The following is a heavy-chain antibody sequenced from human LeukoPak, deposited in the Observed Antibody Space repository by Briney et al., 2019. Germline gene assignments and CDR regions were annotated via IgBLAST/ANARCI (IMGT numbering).Heavy chain of an antibody. Sequence: NPGGSLRLSCAASGFTFSSYSMNWVRQAPGKGLEWVSSISSSSSYIYYADSVKGRFTISRDNAKNSLYLQMNSLRAEDTAVYYCARPPLGYCSGGSCSLFPWGQGTLVTVSS. CDR2: ISSSSSYI. CDR1: GFTFSSYS. CDR3: ARPPLGYCSGGSCSLFP. J-gene: IGHJ5*02. D-gene: IGHD2-15*01. V-gene: IGHV3-21*01.